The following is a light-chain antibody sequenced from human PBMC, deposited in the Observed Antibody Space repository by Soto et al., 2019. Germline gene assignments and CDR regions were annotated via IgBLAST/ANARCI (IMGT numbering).Light chain of an antibody. Sequence: LTQPASVSGSPGQSITISCTGTSSDVGGYNYVSWYQQHPGKAPKLMIYDVSNRPSGASNRFSGSKSGNTASLTISGLQAEDEADYYCSSYTGSSTLCVFGTGTKVTVL. CDR1: SSDVGGYNY. J-gene: IGLJ1*01. V-gene: IGLV2-14*01. CDR2: DVS. CDR3: SSYTGSSTLCV.